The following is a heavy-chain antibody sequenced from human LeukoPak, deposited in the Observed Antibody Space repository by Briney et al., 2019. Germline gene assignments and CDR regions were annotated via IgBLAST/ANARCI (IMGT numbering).Heavy chain of an antibody. J-gene: IGHJ4*02. CDR3: ARTADCSSTSCRIYFDY. CDR2: IYYSGST. CDR1: GGSISSGDYS. V-gene: IGHV4-30-4*01. D-gene: IGHD2-2*01. Sequence: SQTLSLTCTVSGGSISSGDYSWSWIRQPPGKGLEWIGYIYYSGSTYYNPPLKSRVTISVDTSKNQFSLKLSSVTAADTAVYYCARTADCSSTSCRIYFDYWGQGTLVTVSS.